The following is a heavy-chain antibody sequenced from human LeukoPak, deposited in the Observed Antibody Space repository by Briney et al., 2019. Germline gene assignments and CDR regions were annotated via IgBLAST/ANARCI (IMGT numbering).Heavy chain of an antibody. CDR3: ARGQDGYEPTVVIDYFDY. Sequence: PGGSLRLSCAASGFIFKSYWMSWVRQAPGKGLEWVASIKQDGSEENYVDSVRGRFTISRDNAKNSLYLQMNSLRAEDTAVYYCARGQDGYEPTVVIDYFDYWGQGTLVTVSS. CDR2: IKQDGSEE. D-gene: IGHD4-23*01. CDR1: GFIFKSYW. J-gene: IGHJ4*02. V-gene: IGHV3-7*01.